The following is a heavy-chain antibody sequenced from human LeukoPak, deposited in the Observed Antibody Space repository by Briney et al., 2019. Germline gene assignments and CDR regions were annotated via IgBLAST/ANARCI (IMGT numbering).Heavy chain of an antibody. V-gene: IGHV4-59*01. D-gene: IGHD1-1*01. CDR2: IYYSGST. CDR1: SGSISSYY. J-gene: IGHJ4*02. Sequence: SETLSLTCTVSSGSISSYYWSWIRQPPGKGLEWIGYIYYSGSTNYNPSLKSRVTISADTSKNQFSLKLSSVTAADTAVYYCARGLRTTKIDYWGQGTLVTVSS. CDR3: ARGLRTTKIDY.